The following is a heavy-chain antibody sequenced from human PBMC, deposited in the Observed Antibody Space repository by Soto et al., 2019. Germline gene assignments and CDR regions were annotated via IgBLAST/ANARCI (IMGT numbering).Heavy chain of an antibody. V-gene: IGHV4-59*08. Sequence: PSETLSLTCTVSGGSISSYYWSWIRQPPGEGLEWIGYIYYSGSTNYNPSLKSRVTISVDTSKNQFSLKLSSVTAADTAVYYCASERITMVRGVLDVWGKGTTVTVSS. J-gene: IGHJ6*04. CDR2: IYYSGST. CDR1: GGSISSYY. D-gene: IGHD3-10*01. CDR3: ASERITMVRGVLDV.